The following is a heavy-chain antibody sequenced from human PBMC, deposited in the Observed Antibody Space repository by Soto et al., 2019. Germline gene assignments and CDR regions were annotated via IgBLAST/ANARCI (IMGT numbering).Heavy chain of an antibody. Sequence: SETLSLTCTVSGGSISSGGYYWTWIRQHPGKGLEWIGYIYYSGSTYYNPSLKSRVTISVDTSKNQFSLKLSSVTAADTAVYFCARRNGLDIDASYWGQGILVTVSS. J-gene: IGHJ4*02. CDR1: GGSISSGGYY. D-gene: IGHD2-8*01. V-gene: IGHV4-31*03. CDR2: IYYSGST. CDR3: ARRNGLDIDASY.